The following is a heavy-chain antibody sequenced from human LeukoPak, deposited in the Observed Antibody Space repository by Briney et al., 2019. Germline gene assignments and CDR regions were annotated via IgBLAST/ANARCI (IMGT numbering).Heavy chain of an antibody. J-gene: IGHJ3*02. V-gene: IGHV4-59*06. D-gene: IGHD3-22*01. Sequence: PSETLSLTCTVSGGSISSYYWSWIRQPPGKGLEWIGYIYYSGSTYYNPSLKSRVTISVDTSKNQFSLKLSSVTAADTAVYYCARSLDYYDSSGVGIWGQGTMVTVSS. CDR1: GGSISSYY. CDR3: ARSLDYYDSSGVGI. CDR2: IYYSGST.